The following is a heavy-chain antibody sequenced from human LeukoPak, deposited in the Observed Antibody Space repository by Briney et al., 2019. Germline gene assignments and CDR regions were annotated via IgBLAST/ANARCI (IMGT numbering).Heavy chain of an antibody. V-gene: IGHV3-7*03. D-gene: IGHD4-17*01. CDR3: AKHLWMTTVTTTDY. CDR2: IKHDGSET. J-gene: IGHJ4*02. Sequence: GGSLRLSCAASGFTFSSYWMSWVRQAPGKGLEWVANIKHDGSETYCVDSVKGRFIISRDNAKNSLYLQMNSLRADDTAVYYCAKHLWMTTVTTTDYWGQGTLVTVSS. CDR1: GFTFSSYW.